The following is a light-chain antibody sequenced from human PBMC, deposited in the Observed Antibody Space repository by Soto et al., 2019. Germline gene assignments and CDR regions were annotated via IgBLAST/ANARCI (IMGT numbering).Light chain of an antibody. V-gene: IGKV1-5*01. CDR1: QRITNG. CDR2: HAA. Sequence: DIQMTQSPSTLSASVGDRVTIKCGASQRITNGLAWYQQKPGKAPKVLIYHAANLEYGVPSRFSGSGFGTEFILTISRLQPDDFAIYWYQPDTTEMSSGQGHK. CDR3: QPDTTEMS. J-gene: IGKJ1*01.